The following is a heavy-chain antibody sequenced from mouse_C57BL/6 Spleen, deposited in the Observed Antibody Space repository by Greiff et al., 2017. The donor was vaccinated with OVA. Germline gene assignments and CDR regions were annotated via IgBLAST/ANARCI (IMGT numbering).Heavy chain of an antibody. V-gene: IGHV3-6*01. D-gene: IGHD2-4*01. Sequence: EVQLQESGPGLVKPSQSLSLTCSVTGYSITSGYYWNWIRQFPGNKLEWMGYISYDGSNNYNPSLKNRISITRDTSKNQFFLKLNSVTTEDTATYYCARGYDYGDYWGQGTTLTVSS. CDR2: ISYDGSN. CDR3: ARGYDYGDY. CDR1: GYSITSGYY. J-gene: IGHJ2*01.